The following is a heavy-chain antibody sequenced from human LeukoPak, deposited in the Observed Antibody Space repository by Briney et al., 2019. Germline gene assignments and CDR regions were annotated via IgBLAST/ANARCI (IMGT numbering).Heavy chain of an antibody. CDR2: FDPEDGET. J-gene: IGHJ4*02. D-gene: IGHD3-16*02. Sequence: GASVKVSCKVSGYTLTELSMHWVRQAPGKGLEWMGGFDPEDGETIYAQKFQGRVTMTEDTSTDTAYMELSSLRSEDTAVYYCATVVANLGDYVWGSYRHGGQGTLVTVSS. CDR1: GYTLTELS. V-gene: IGHV1-24*01. CDR3: ATVVANLGDYVWGSYRH.